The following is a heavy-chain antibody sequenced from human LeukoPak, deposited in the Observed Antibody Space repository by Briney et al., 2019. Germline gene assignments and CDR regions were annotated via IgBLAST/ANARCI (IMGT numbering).Heavy chain of an antibody. J-gene: IGHJ3*02. CDR3: ARASRAWLLRVPRAFDI. CDR2: INHSGST. D-gene: IGHD3-22*01. CDR1: GGSFSGYY. V-gene: IGHV4-34*01. Sequence: SETLSLTCAVSGGSFSGYYWSWIRQPPGKGLEWVGEINHSGSTNYNPSLKSRVTISVDTSKNHISLKLSSVTAADTAVYYCARASRAWLLRVPRAFDIWGQGTMVTVSS.